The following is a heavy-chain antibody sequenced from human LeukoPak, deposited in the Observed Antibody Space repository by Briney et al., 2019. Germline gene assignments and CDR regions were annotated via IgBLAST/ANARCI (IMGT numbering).Heavy chain of an antibody. Sequence: SETLSLTCTVSGGSISSSSYYWGWIRQPPGKGLEWVGSIYYSGSTYYNPPLKSRVTISVDTSKNQFSLKLSSVTAADTAVYYCASPGVVTGTTYYYYGMDVWGQGTTVTVSS. V-gene: IGHV4-39*01. D-gene: IGHD1-7*01. J-gene: IGHJ6*02. CDR3: ASPGVVTGTTYYYYGMDV. CDR2: IYYSGST. CDR1: GGSISSSSYY.